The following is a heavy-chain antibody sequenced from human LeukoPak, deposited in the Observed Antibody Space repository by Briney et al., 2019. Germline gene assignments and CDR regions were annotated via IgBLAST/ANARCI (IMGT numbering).Heavy chain of an antibody. Sequence: SETLSLTCTVSGGSISSYYWSWIRQPAGKGLEWIGRIYTSGSTNYNPSLKSRVTMSVDTSRNQFSLKLSSVTAADTAVYYCARFQVEYSSSDYYYYYYMDVWGKGTTVTVSS. J-gene: IGHJ6*03. CDR3: ARFQVEYSSSDYYYYYYMDV. CDR2: IYTSGST. D-gene: IGHD6-6*01. V-gene: IGHV4-4*07. CDR1: GGSISSYY.